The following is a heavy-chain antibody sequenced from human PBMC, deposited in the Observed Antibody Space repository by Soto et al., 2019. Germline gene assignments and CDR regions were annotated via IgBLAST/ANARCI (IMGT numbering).Heavy chain of an antibody. D-gene: IGHD2-8*01. J-gene: IGHJ5*01. CDR1: GYAFSGYR. CDR2: ISGYNGNT. V-gene: IGHV1-18*01. CDR3: ARDLGPPNWFDS. Sequence: QVQLVQSGAEMKQPGASVKVSCKTSGYAFSGYRLSWVRQGPGQGLEWMGWISGYNGNTDYAQKFQGRVTMTTDTSTSTAYMELRSLRSDDTAVYYCARDLGPPNWFDSWGQGTLVNVSS.